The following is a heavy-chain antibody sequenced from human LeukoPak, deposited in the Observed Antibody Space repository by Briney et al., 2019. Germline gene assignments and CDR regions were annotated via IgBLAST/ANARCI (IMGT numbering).Heavy chain of an antibody. D-gene: IGHD3-9*01. V-gene: IGHV1-58*01. CDR1: GFTFTSSA. Sequence: ASVKVSCKASGFTFTSSAVQWVRQARGQRLEWIGWIVVGSGNTNYAQKFQERVTITRDMSTSTAYMELSSLRSEDTAVYYCAALDYDILTGYYKDYYFDYWAREPWSPSPQ. CDR2: IVVGSGNT. J-gene: IGHJ4*02. CDR3: AALDYDILTGYYKDYYFDY.